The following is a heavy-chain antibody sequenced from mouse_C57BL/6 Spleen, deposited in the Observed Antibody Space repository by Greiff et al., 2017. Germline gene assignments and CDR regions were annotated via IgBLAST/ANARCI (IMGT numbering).Heavy chain of an antibody. CDR2: IYPRDGST. CDR3: ARRGRDYYGSSLDY. CDR1: GYTFTSYD. Sequence: VQLQQSGPELVKPGASVKLSCKASGYTFTSYDINWVKQRPGQGLEWIGWIYPRDGSTKYNEKFKGKATLTVDTSSSTAYMELHSLTSEDSAVYFCARRGRDYYGSSLDYWGQGTTLTVSS. J-gene: IGHJ2*01. D-gene: IGHD1-1*01. V-gene: IGHV1-85*01.